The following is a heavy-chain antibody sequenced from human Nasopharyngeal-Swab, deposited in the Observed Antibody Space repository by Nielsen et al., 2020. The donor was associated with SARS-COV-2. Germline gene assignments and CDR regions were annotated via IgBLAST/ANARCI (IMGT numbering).Heavy chain of an antibody. J-gene: IGHJ4*02. CDR2: ISSSSSHI. CDR3: ARDNYDFWSGYRPFDY. D-gene: IGHD3-3*01. Sequence: GESLQISCAASGFTFNNYNFNWVRQAPGKGLEWVLSISSSSSHIYYADSVKGRFTISRDNAKNSLYLQMNSLRAEDTAVYYCARDNYDFWSGYRPFDYWGQGTLVTVSS. V-gene: IGHV3-21*01. CDR1: GFTFNNYN.